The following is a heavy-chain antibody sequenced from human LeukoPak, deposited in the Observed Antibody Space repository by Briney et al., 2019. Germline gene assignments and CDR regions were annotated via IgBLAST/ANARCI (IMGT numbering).Heavy chain of an antibody. V-gene: IGHV4-30-4*08. CDR3: ARDRGYCSGGSCEQDY. D-gene: IGHD2-15*01. Sequence: SQTLSLTCTVSGGSISSGDYYWSWIRQPPGKGLEWIGYIYYSGSTYYNPSLKSRVTISVDTSKNQFSLKLSSVTAADTAVYYCARDRGYCSGGSCEQDYWGQGTLVTVSS. J-gene: IGHJ4*02. CDR2: IYYSGST. CDR1: GGSISSGDYY.